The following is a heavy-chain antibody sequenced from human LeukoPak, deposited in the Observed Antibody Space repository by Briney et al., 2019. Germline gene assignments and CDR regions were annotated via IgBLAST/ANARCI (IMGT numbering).Heavy chain of an antibody. CDR2: MNPNSGNT. D-gene: IGHD2-15*01. CDR3: ARGAPGSYCSGGSCPYFDY. CDR1: AYTFTGYD. Sequence: ASVKVSCKASAYTFTGYDINWVRQATGQGLEWMGWMNPNSGNTGYAQKFQGRVTMTRNTSISTAYMELSSPRSEDTAVYYCARGAPGSYCSGGSCPYFDYWGQGTLISVSS. J-gene: IGHJ4*02. V-gene: IGHV1-8*01.